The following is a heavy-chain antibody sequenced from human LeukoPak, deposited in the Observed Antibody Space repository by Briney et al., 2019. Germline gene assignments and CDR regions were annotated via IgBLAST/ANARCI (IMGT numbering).Heavy chain of an antibody. CDR2: INRSGST. CDR3: ARTAKAVARERYFDL. CDR1: GGSFSGYY. J-gene: IGHJ2*01. D-gene: IGHD6-19*01. V-gene: IGHV4-34*01. Sequence: NPSETLSLTCAVYGGSFSGYYWSWIRQPPGKGLEWIGEINRSGSTNYNPSLKSRVTISVDTSKNQFSLKLSSVTAADTAVYYCARTAKAVARERYFDLWGRGTLVTVSS.